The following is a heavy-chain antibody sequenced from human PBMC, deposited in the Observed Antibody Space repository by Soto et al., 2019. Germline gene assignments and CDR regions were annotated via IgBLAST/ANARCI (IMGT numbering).Heavy chain of an antibody. Sequence: QVQLVQSGAEEKKPGASVKVSCKASGYTFTSYAMHWVRQAPGQRLEWMGWINAGNGNTKYSQKFQGRVTITRDTSASTAYMELSSLSSEDTAVYYCARAPSWWYFDLWGRCTLVTVSS. CDR2: INAGNGNT. CDR1: GYTFTSYA. CDR3: ARAPSWWYFDL. J-gene: IGHJ2*01. V-gene: IGHV1-3*05.